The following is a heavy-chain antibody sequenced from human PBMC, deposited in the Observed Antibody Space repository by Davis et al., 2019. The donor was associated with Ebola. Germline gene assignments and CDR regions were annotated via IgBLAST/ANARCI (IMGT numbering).Heavy chain of an antibody. D-gene: IGHD4-17*01. CDR1: GFIFSSYA. J-gene: IGHJ5*02. CDR2: ISVRSIT. CDR3: AKVHPPTTVTTGWFDP. V-gene: IGHV3-23*01. Sequence: LTCAASGFIFSSYAMSWVRQAPGKGLEWVSSISVRSITYHADSVKGRFTISRDNSKNTLYLQMNSLRAEDTAVYYCAKVHPPTTVTTGWFDPWGQGTLVTVSS.